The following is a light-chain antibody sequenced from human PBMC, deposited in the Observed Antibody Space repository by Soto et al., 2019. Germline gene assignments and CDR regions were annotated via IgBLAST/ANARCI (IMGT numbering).Light chain of an antibody. CDR3: HQRSNWPPDT. CDR2: GAS. V-gene: IGKV3-11*01. CDR1: QSVHTF. J-gene: IGKJ5*01. Sequence: VVFTHSLCTLSLSPEEGASLSCRASQSVHTFLAWYQQKPGQAPRLLIYGASTRATGVPARFSGSGSGTDFTLTISSLEPEDFAVYYCHQRSNWPPDTFGQGTDWRL.